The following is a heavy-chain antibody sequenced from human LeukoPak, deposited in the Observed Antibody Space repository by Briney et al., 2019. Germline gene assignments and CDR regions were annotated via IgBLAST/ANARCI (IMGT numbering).Heavy chain of an antibody. CDR2: ISGTGGST. CDR3: AKTNRAYCGGDCYPGYFDY. Sequence: GGSLRLSCAASGFTFSNYAMSWVRQAPGKGLEWVSGISGTGGSTYYADSVKGRFTISRDNSRNKLYLQMNSLRADDTALYYCAKTNRAYCGGDCYPGYFDYWGQGTLVTVSS. V-gene: IGHV3-23*01. CDR1: GFTFSNYA. D-gene: IGHD2-21*02. J-gene: IGHJ4*02.